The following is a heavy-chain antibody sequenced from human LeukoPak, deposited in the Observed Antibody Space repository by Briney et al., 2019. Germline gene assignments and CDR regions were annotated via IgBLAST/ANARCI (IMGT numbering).Heavy chain of an antibody. CDR3: ARDRRDFWSGWMGMDV. Sequence: QPGGSLRLSCAASGFTVSSNYMSWVRQAPGKGLEWVSVIYSGGSTYYADSVKGRFTISRDNSKNTLYLQMNSLRAEDTAVYYCARDRRDFWSGWMGMDVWGQGTTVTVSS. CDR2: IYSGGST. V-gene: IGHV3-66*01. CDR1: GFTVSSNY. D-gene: IGHD3-3*01. J-gene: IGHJ6*02.